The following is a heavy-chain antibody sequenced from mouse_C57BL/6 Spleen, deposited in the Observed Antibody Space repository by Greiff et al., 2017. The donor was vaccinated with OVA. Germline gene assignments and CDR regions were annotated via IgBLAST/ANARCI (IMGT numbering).Heavy chain of an antibody. V-gene: IGHV1-64*01. J-gene: IGHJ3*01. CDR2: IHPNSGST. CDR1: GYTFTSYW. D-gene: IGHD2-1*01. CDR3: AKEGVPHGNYALAWLAY. Sequence: QVQLQQPGAELVKPGASVKLSCKASGYTFTSYWMHWVKQRPGQGLEWIGMIHPNSGSTNYNEKFKSKATLTVDKSSSTAYMQLSSLTSEDSAVYYCAKEGVPHGNYALAWLAYWGQGTLVTVSA.